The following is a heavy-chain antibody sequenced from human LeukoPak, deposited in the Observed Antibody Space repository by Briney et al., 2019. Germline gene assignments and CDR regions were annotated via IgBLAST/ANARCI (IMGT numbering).Heavy chain of an antibody. D-gene: IGHD7-27*01. CDR2: IYHSGST. Sequence: PGGSLRLSCAASEFTFSDTWMSWVRQTPGKGLEWIGEIYHSGSTNYNPSLKSRVTMSVDTSKNQFSLKLSSVTAADTAVYYCARRPWAFWANYYYMDVWGKGTTVTVSS. J-gene: IGHJ6*03. CDR1: EFTFSDTW. V-gene: IGHV4-4*02. CDR3: ARRPWAFWANYYYMDV.